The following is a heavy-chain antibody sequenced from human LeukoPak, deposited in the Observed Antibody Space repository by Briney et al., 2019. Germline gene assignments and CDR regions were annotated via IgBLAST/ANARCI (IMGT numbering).Heavy chain of an antibody. D-gene: IGHD3-22*01. Sequence: GGSLRLSCAASGFTFSTYAMSWVRQAPGKGREWVSGISDSGGSTYYADSVKGGSTISRDNSKNTLHLQLSSLRAEDTAVYYCAKAPRYYYDSSGYYGGFDYWGQGTLVTVSS. CDR3: AKAPRYYYDSSGYYGGFDY. V-gene: IGHV3-23*01. J-gene: IGHJ4*02. CDR2: ISDSGGST. CDR1: GFTFSTYA.